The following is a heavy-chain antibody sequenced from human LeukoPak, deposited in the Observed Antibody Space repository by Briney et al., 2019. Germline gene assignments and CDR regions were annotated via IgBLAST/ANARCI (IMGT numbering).Heavy chain of an antibody. D-gene: IGHD2-2*01. J-gene: IGHJ3*02. V-gene: IGHV1-24*01. CDR2: FYPEDGET. CDR3: ATDLSQLLGVRAFGI. CDR1: GYTLTELS. Sequence: ASVKVSCKVSGYTLTELSMHWVRQAPGKGLEWMGGFYPEDGETIYAQKFQGRVTMTEDTSTDTAYMELSSLRSEDTAVYYCATDLSQLLGVRAFGIWGQGTMVTVSS.